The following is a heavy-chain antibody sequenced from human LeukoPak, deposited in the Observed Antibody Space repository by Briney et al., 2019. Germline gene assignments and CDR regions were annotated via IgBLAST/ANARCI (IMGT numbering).Heavy chain of an antibody. CDR2: ISGSGGST. Sequence: GGSLRLSCAASGFTFSSYAMSWVRQAPGKGLEWVSLISGSGGSTYYADSVEGRFTISRDNAKNSLYLQMNSPRAEDTAVYYCATHYYDSSGRIFDIWGQGTMVTVSS. J-gene: IGHJ3*02. V-gene: IGHV3-23*01. D-gene: IGHD3-22*01. CDR3: ATHYYDSSGRIFDI. CDR1: GFTFSSYA.